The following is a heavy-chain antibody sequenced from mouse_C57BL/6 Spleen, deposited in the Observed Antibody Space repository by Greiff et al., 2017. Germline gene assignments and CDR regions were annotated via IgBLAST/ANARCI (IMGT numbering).Heavy chain of an antibody. CDR1: GYTFTSYT. J-gene: IGHJ2*01. D-gene: IGHD1-1*01. V-gene: IGHV1-4*01. CDR2: INPSSGYT. Sequence: VQLQQSGAELARPGASVKMSCKASGYTFTSYTMHWVKQRPGQGLEWIGYINPSSGYTKSNQKFKDKATLTADKSSSTAYMQLSSLTSEDSAVYYCARSTVVATNFDYWGQGTTLTVSS. CDR3: ARSTVVATNFDY.